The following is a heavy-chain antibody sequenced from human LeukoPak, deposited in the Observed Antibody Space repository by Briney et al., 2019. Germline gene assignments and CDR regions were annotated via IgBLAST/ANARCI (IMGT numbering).Heavy chain of an antibody. J-gene: IGHJ3*02. CDR2: IYHSGST. CDR3: ARVSRDAFDI. V-gene: IGHV4-38-2*02. CDR1: GYSISSGYY. Sequence: SETPSLTCTVSGYSISSGYYWGWIRQPPGKGLEWIGSIYHSGSTYYNPSLKSRVTISVDTSKNQFSLKLSSVTAADTAVYYCARVSRDAFDIWGQGTMVTVSS. D-gene: IGHD3-16*02.